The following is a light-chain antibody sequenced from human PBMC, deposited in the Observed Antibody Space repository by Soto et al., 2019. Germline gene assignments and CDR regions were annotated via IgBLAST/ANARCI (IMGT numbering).Light chain of an antibody. V-gene: IGKV3-11*01. CDR3: QHRSNWPS. CDR2: DAS. J-gene: IGKJ3*01. Sequence: EIVLTQSPATLSLSPGDRATLSCRASQGVSNYLAWYQQKPGQAPRLLIYDASNRATGIPARFSGSGSGTDFTLTISGLEAEDFAVYYCQHRSNWPSFGPGTKVDIK. CDR1: QGVSNY.